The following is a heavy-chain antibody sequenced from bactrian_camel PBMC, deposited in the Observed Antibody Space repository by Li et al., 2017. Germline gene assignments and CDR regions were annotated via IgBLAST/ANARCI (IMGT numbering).Heavy chain of an antibody. V-gene: IGHV3S57*01. CDR2: IDARGST. CDR1: GYTYRPYC. J-gene: IGHJ4*01. D-gene: IGHD1*01. Sequence: HVQLVESGGGAVQAGGSLRLSCEALGYTYRPYCMAWFRQAPGEKREGVARIDARGSTIYADSVKGRFTISRDNAKNTLYLQMNSLKPEDTAVYRCVRDLASLYAYWGQGTQVTVS. CDR3: VRDLASLYAY.